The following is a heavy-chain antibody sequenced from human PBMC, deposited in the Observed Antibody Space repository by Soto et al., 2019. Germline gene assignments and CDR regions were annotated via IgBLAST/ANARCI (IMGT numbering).Heavy chain of an antibody. V-gene: IGHV3-NL1*01. CDR1: GFRFWTYA. CDR3: ARESEDLTSNFDY. J-gene: IGHJ4*02. CDR2: ISGSGTAT. Sequence: VQLLESGGGVVQPGGSQRLSCAASGFRFWTYAMSWVRQAPRKGLEWVAGISGSGTATYYADSVRGRFTISRDNAKNSLYREMNSLRAEDTAVYYCARESEDLTSNFDYWGQGTLVTVSS.